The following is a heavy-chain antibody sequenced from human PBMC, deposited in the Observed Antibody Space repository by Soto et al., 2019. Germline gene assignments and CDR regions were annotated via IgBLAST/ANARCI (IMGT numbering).Heavy chain of an antibody. CDR3: AREGMSRPRWVFDY. V-gene: IGHV3-64*01. J-gene: IGHJ4*02. D-gene: IGHD6-13*01. CDR1: GFTFGSYP. Sequence: EVQLVESGGGLVQPGGSLRLSCAASGFTFGSYPMHWVRQAPGKGLEYVSAISTHGDSTFYANSVKGRFTISRDNSKNTLYLQMGSLRAEDMGVYYCAREGMSRPRWVFDYWGQGTRVTASS. CDR2: ISTHGDST.